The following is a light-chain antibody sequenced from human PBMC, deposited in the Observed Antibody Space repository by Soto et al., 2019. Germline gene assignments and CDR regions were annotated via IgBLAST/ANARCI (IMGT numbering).Light chain of an antibody. V-gene: IGLV3-21*02. CDR3: QVWNSSSDPGV. J-gene: IGLJ3*02. CDR2: DDD. Sequence: SYELTQPPSVSVAPGQTAMITCGGNNIGNKSVHWYHQRPGQAPVLVVYDDDDRPSGIPERFSGSNSGNTATLTISRVEAGDEADYYCQVWNSSSDPGVFGGGTKLTVL. CDR1: NIGNKS.